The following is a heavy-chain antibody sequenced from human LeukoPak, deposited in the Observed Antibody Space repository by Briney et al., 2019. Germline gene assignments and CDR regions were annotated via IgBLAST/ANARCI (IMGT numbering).Heavy chain of an antibody. CDR3: ASSGYRYGMNV. J-gene: IGHJ6*02. CDR2: IYYSGST. Sequence: SETLSLTCTVSGGSISSYYWSWIRQPPGKGLEWIGYIYYSGSTNYNPSLKSRVTISVDTSKNQFSLKLSSVTAADTAVYYCASSGYRYGMNVWGQGTTVTVSS. CDR1: GGSISSYY. D-gene: IGHD3-22*01. V-gene: IGHV4-59*01.